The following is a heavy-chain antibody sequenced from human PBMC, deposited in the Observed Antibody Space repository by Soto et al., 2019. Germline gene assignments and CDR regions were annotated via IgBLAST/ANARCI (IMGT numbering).Heavy chain of an antibody. CDR1: GFTSSSYS. J-gene: IGHJ5*02. Sequence: GGSLRLSCAASGFTSSSYSMNWVRQAPGKGLEWVSSISSSSSYIYYADSVKGRFTISRDNAKNSLYLQMNSLRAEDTAVYYCARDLGQYQLLTNNWFDPWGQGTLVTVSS. D-gene: IGHD2-2*01. CDR3: ARDLGQYQLLTNNWFDP. CDR2: ISSSSSYI. V-gene: IGHV3-21*01.